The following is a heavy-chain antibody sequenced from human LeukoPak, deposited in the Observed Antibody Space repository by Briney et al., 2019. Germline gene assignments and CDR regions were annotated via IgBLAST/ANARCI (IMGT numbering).Heavy chain of an antibody. J-gene: IGHJ4*02. Sequence: ASVTVSCKASGHTFTTYYVHWVRQAPGQGLEWMGIINPSLGSTSYAQKFQGRVIMTRDMSTNTVYMELSSLKSDDTAVYYCAREAVVNTAMLSLDYWGQGTLLTVSS. CDR3: AREAVVNTAMLSLDY. CDR2: INPSLGST. V-gene: IGHV1-46*01. D-gene: IGHD2-2*01. CDR1: GHTFTTYY.